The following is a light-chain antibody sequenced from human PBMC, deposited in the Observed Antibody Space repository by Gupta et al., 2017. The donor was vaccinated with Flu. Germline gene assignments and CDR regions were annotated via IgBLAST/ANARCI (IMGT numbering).Light chain of an antibody. V-gene: IGLV3-1*01. CDR3: QAWDSSTAVV. CDR1: KLGDKY. CDR2: QDS. Sequence: SYALTQPPSVSVSPGQTASITCSGDKLGDKYACWYQQKPGQSPVLVIYQDSKRPSGIPERVSGSNSGNTATLTISGTQAMDEADYYCQAWDSSTAVVFGGGTKLTVL. J-gene: IGLJ2*01.